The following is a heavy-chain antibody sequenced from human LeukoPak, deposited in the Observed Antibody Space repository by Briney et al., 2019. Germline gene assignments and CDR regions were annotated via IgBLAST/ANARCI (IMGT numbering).Heavy chain of an antibody. CDR1: GGSISSSSYY. CDR2: IYYSGST. D-gene: IGHD3-22*01. CDR3: ARLQQYYYDSSGYLDY. V-gene: IGHV4-39*01. J-gene: IGHJ4*02. Sequence: TSETLSLTCTVSGGSISSSSYYWGWLRQPPGKGLEWIGSIYYSGSTYYNPSLKSRVTISVDTSKNQFSLKLSSVTAADTAVYYCARLQQYYYDSSGYLDYWGQGTLVTVSS.